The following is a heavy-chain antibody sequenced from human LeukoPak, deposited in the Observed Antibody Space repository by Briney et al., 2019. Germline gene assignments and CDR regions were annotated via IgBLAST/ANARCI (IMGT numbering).Heavy chain of an antibody. Sequence: PGGSLRLSCAASGFTFSSYGMSWVRQAPGKGLEWVSAISGSGGSTYYADSLKGRFTISRDNSKNTLYLQMNSMRAEDTAVYYCAKVRRGLRYFDWLSAPGAFDIWGQGTMVTVSS. V-gene: IGHV3-23*01. CDR1: GFTFSSYG. CDR3: AKVRRGLRYFDWLSAPGAFDI. J-gene: IGHJ3*02. CDR2: ISGSGGST. D-gene: IGHD3-9*01.